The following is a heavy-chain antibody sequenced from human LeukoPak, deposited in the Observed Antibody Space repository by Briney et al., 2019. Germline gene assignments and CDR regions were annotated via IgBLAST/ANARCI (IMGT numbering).Heavy chain of an antibody. V-gene: IGHV1-18*01. CDR3: ARDGGSGWSYYYYYYMDV. CDR2: ISAYNGNT. D-gene: IGHD6-19*01. Sequence: ASVKVSCKASGYTFTSYGISWVRQAPGQGLEWMGWISAYNGNTNYAQKLQGRVTMTTDTSTSTAYTELRSLRSDDTAVYYCARDGGSGWSYYYYYYMDVWGKGTTVTVSS. CDR1: GYTFTSYG. J-gene: IGHJ6*03.